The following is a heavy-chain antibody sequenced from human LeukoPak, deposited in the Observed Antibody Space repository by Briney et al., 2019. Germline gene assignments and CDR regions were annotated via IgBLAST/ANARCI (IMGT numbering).Heavy chain of an antibody. J-gene: IGHJ5*02. CDR3: ARDLYYDILTGNINWFDP. CDR2: IYTSGST. V-gene: IGHV4-4*07. D-gene: IGHD3-9*01. CDR1: GGSISSYY. Sequence: PSETLSLTCTVSGGSISSYYWSWIRQPAGKGLEWIGRIYTSGSTNYNPSLKSRVTMSVDTSKNQFSLKLSSVTAADTAVYYCARDLYYDILTGNINWFDPWGQGTLVTVSS.